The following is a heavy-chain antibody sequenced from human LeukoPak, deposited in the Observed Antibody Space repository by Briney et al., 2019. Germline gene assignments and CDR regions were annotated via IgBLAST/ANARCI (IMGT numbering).Heavy chain of an antibody. D-gene: IGHD3-10*01. CDR2: ISTSGSTI. V-gene: IGHV3-48*03. Sequence: GGSLRLSCAASGFTFSSYEMSWVRQAPRKGLEWVSYISTSGSTIHYADSVKGRFTISRDNAKNSLYLQMNSLRAEDTAVYYCARTPEYYYGSGSYLGYFDFWGQGTLVTVSS. CDR1: GFTFSSYE. J-gene: IGHJ4*02. CDR3: ARTPEYYYGSGSYLGYFDF.